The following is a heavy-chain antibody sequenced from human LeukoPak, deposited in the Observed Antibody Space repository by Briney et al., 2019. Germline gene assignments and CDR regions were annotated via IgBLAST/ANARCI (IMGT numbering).Heavy chain of an antibody. V-gene: IGHV4-39*07. Sequence: SETLSLTCTVSGGSISSSSYYWGWIRQPPGKGLEWIGSIYYSGSTYYNPSLKSRVTISVDTSKNQFSLKLSSVTAAETAVYYCARVYDFHYYYMDVWGKGTTVTVSS. J-gene: IGHJ6*03. CDR1: GGSISSSSYY. D-gene: IGHD3-3*01. CDR2: IYYSGST. CDR3: ARVYDFHYYYMDV.